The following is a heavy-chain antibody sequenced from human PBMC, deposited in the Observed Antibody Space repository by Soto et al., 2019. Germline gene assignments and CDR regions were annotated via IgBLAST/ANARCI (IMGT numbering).Heavy chain of an antibody. J-gene: IGHJ4*02. CDR1: GFTFSSYA. CDR3: ARDQGDYYDSSGYFSHFDY. Sequence: HPGGSLRLSCAASGFTFSSYAMHWVRQAPGKGLEWVAVISYDGSNKYYADSVKGRFTISRDNSKNTLYLQMNSLRAEDTAVYYCARDQGDYYDSSGYFSHFDYWGPGTLVTVSS. CDR2: ISYDGSNK. D-gene: IGHD3-22*01. V-gene: IGHV3-30-3*01.